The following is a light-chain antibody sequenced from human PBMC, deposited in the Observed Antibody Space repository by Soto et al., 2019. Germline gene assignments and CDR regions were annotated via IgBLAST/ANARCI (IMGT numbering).Light chain of an antibody. V-gene: IGLV2-8*01. CDR2: EVS. Sequence: QSVLTQPPSASGYPGQSVTISCTGTSSDVGGYNYVSWYQQHPGKVPKVLIYEVSKRPSGVPDRFSGSKSGNTASLTVSGLQADDEADYYCCSYAGSNVVFGGGTKVTVL. CDR1: SSDVGGYNY. J-gene: IGLJ2*01. CDR3: CSYAGSNVV.